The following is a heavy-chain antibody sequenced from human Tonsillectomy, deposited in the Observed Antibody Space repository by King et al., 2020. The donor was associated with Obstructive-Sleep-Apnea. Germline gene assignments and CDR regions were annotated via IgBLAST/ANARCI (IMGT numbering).Heavy chain of an antibody. CDR2: IYPGDSDT. CDR3: ARPAAGTKYYYYYGMDV. CDR1: GYRFNDYW. J-gene: IGHJ6*02. Sequence: VQLVESATEVKKPGESLKISCKGSGYRFNDYWIGWVRQMPGKGLEWMGIIYPGDSDTRYSPSFQGQVTISADKSITTVYLQWSSLRASDTTIYYCARPAAGTKYYYYYGMDVWGQGTTVTVSS. V-gene: IGHV5-51*01. D-gene: IGHD6-13*01.